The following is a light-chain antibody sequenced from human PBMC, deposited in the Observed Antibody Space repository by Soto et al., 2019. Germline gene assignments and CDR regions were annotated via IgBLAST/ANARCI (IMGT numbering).Light chain of an antibody. CDR3: QQRYTWPPLT. J-gene: IGKJ4*01. CDR1: QSVYNY. V-gene: IGKV3-11*01. Sequence: EVVLTQSPAPLSVSPGEGATLSCRASQSVYNYLAWYQQKPGLAPRLIIYDVSKRATGIPARFSGSGSGIDFTLTIRGLEPEDFAVYYCQQRYTWPPLTFGGGTKVEIK. CDR2: DVS.